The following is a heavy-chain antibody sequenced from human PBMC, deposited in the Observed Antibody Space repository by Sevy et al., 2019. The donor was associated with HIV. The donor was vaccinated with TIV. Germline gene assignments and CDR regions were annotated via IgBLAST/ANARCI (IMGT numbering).Heavy chain of an antibody. CDR2: ISGSGGST. CDR1: GFTFSSYA. J-gene: IGHJ4*02. D-gene: IGHD3-22*01. CDR3: AKEPFTMIVVVLDY. Sequence: QLGGPLRLSCAGSGFTFSSYAMSWVRQAPGKGLEWVSAISGSGGSTYYADSVKGRFTISRDNSKNTLYLQMNSLRAEETAVYYCAKEPFTMIVVVLDYWGPGTLVTVSS. V-gene: IGHV3-23*01.